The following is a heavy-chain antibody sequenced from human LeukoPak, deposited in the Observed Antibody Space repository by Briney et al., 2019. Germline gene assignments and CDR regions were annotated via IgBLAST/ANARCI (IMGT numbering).Heavy chain of an antibody. CDR3: ARENDRYGRIDY. CDR2: IYYSGST. Sequence: SQTLSLTCTVSGGSISSGGYYWSWIRQHPGKGLEWIGYIYYSGSTYYNPSLKSRVTISVVTSKNQFSLRLSSVTAADTAVYYCARENDRYGRIDYWGQGTQVTVSS. J-gene: IGHJ4*02. V-gene: IGHV4-31*03. D-gene: IGHD5-18*01. CDR1: GGSISSGGYY.